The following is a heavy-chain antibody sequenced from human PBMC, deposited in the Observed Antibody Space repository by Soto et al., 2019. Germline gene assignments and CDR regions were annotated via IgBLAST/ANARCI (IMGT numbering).Heavy chain of an antibody. V-gene: IGHV5-51*01. J-gene: IGHJ6*02. Sequence: GESLKISCKSPGYSFSSYWIAWVRLMPGKGLEWMGSIYPDDSDTKYSPSFQGQVTISADKSISAAYLQRSSLKASDTAIYYCARNSLTGYYNYYYSMDVWGQGTTVTVSS. CDR3: ARNSLTGYYNYYYSMDV. CDR1: GYSFSSYW. CDR2: IYPDDSDT. D-gene: IGHD3-9*01.